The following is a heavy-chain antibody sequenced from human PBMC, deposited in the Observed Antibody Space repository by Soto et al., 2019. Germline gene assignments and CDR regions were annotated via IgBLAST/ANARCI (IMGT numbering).Heavy chain of an antibody. J-gene: IGHJ5*02. CDR2: IYYNGFP. V-gene: IGHV4-39*01. CDR3: ARKDDFWSGSGSFDP. CDR1: GGSISSSISY. D-gene: IGHD3-3*01. Sequence: QLELQESGPGLVKPSETLSLTCTVSGGSISSSISYWGWIRQPPGKGLEWIGSIYYNGFPYYNPSLKSRVTMSVDTSKNQFSLKLRSVTAADTALYYCARKDDFWSGSGSFDPWGQGTLVTVSS.